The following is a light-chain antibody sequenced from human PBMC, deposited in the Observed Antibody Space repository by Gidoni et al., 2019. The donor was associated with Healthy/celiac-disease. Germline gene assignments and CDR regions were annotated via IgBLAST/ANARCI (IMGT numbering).Light chain of an antibody. Sequence: DIQMTQSPSSLSASVGDRVTITCRASQSISSYLNWYQQKPGKDPKLLIYAASSLQSGVPSRFSGSGSGTDFTLTISSLQPEDFATYYCQQSYRTPLTFXGXTKVEIK. J-gene: IGKJ4*01. CDR3: QQSYRTPLT. CDR2: AAS. V-gene: IGKV1-39*01. CDR1: QSISSY.